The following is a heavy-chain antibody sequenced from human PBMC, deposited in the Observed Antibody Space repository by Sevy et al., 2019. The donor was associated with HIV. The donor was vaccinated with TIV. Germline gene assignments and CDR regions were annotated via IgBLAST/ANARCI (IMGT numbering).Heavy chain of an antibody. D-gene: IGHD1-26*01. V-gene: IGHV3-9*01. CDR2: ISWSSGSI. J-gene: IGHJ4*02. CDR3: VKDRSGSYSFDY. Sequence: SLRLSCAASGFTFDDYTMNWVRQAPGKGLEWVSGISWSSGSIAYADSVEGRFTISRDNAKNSLYLQMNSLRVEDTALYYCVKDRSGSYSFDYWGQGTLVTVSS. CDR1: GFTFDDYT.